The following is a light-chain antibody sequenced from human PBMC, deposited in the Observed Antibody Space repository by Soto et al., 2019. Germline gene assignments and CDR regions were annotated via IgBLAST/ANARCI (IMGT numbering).Light chain of an antibody. CDR3: QQYGGWT. V-gene: IGKV3-20*01. CDR2: GAS. Sequence: IVLTQSPGTLSLSPGERATLPCRASQSVSNYLAWYQRKPGQAPRLLIYGASSRATGIPDRFSGSGSGTDFTLTISRLEPEDFAVYYCQQYGGWTFGQGTKVDIK. J-gene: IGKJ1*01. CDR1: QSVSNY.